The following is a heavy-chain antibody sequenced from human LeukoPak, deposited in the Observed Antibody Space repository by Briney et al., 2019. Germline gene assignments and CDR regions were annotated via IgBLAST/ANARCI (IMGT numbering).Heavy chain of an antibody. J-gene: IGHJ5*02. V-gene: IGHV4-39*01. CDR1: GGSISSSSYY. CDR2: IYYSEST. Sequence: SETLSLTCTVSGGSISSSSYYWGWIRQPPGKGLEWIGSIYYSESTYYNPSLKSRVTISVDTSKNQFSLRLSSVTAADSAVYYCARLESSSPRGWFDPWGQGILVTVSS. CDR3: ARLESSSPRGWFDP.